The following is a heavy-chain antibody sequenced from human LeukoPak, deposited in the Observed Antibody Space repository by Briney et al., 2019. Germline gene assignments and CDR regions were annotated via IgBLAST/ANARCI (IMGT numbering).Heavy chain of an antibody. Sequence: GGSLRLSCAASGFTFDDYAMHWVRHAPGKGLEWVSGICWNSGSIGYADSVKGRFTISRDNAKNSLYLQMNSLRAEDTALYYCAKKTCSAGSCYWDFWGQGTLVTVSS. CDR2: ICWNSGSI. CDR1: GFTFDDYA. D-gene: IGHD2-15*01. J-gene: IGHJ4*02. CDR3: AKKTCSAGSCYWDF. V-gene: IGHV3-9*01.